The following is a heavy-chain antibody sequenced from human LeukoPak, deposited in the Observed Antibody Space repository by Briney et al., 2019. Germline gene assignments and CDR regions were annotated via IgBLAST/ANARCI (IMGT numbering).Heavy chain of an antibody. J-gene: IGHJ4*02. CDR1: GGTFSSYA. Sequence: SVKVSCKASGGTFSSYAISWVRQAPGQGLEWMGGIIPIFGTANYAQKFQGRVTITADESTSTAYMELSSLRSENTAVYYCARARGYSYAFDYFDYWGQGTLVTVSS. D-gene: IGHD5-18*01. V-gene: IGHV1-69*13. CDR3: ARARGYSYAFDYFDY. CDR2: IIPIFGTA.